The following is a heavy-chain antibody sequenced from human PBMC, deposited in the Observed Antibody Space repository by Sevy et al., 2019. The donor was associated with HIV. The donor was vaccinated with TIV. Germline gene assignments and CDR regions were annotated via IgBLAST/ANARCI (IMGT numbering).Heavy chain of an antibody. CDR1: GFTFSDYY. Sequence: GGSLRLSCAASGFTFSDYYMSWIRQAPGKGLEWVSYISSSGSTIYYADSVKGRFTISRDNAKNSLYLQMNSLRAEDTAVYYCARDPYSSGRRVAGENDAFDIWGQGTMVTVSS. V-gene: IGHV3-11*01. CDR3: ARDPYSSGRRVAGENDAFDI. CDR2: ISSSGSTI. D-gene: IGHD6-19*01. J-gene: IGHJ3*02.